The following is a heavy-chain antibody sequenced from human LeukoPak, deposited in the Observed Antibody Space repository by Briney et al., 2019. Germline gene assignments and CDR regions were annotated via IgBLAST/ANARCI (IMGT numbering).Heavy chain of an antibody. D-gene: IGHD1-26*01. V-gene: IGHV3-23*01. CDR1: GFTFSSFA. CDR3: AKVSWQRSHADDC. CDR2: ISGSGSST. Sequence: GGSLRLSCAASGFTFSSFAMTWVRLAPGKGLEWVSTISGSGSSTYYADSVKGRFTISRDNSRYTLGLQMNNLRVEDTAVYYCAKVSWQRSHADDCWGQGTLVTVSS. J-gene: IGHJ4*02.